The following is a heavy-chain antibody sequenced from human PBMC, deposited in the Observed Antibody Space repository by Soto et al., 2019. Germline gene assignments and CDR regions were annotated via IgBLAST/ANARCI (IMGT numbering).Heavy chain of an antibody. Sequence: EVQLLESGGGLVQPGGSLRLSCVVSGFTFSSYGMSWVRQAPGEGLEWVSGISTSGVITHYADSVKGRFSISRDNSKDTLYLQVNSLRVDDTAVYYCAKAGAGSTYGYYFDSWGQGTLVTVSS. D-gene: IGHD5-18*01. J-gene: IGHJ4*02. CDR2: ISTSGVIT. V-gene: IGHV3-23*01. CDR3: AKAGAGSTYGYYFDS. CDR1: GFTFSSYG.